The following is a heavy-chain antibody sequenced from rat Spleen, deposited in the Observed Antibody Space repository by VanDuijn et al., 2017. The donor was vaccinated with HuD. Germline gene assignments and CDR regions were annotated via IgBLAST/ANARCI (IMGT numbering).Heavy chain of an antibody. D-gene: IGHD4-4*01. J-gene: IGHJ2*01. CDR3: AQWNSRYFTY. V-gene: IGHV5-46*01. CDR1: GFTFSRFP. Sequence: EVQLVESGGGLVQPGNSLKLSCAASGFTFSRFPMAWVRQAPTKGLEWVATISTSGGSTYYRDSVKGRCIISRDNAKSTLYLQMDSLRSEDTATYYCAQWNSRYFTYWGQGVMVTVSS. CDR2: ISTSGGST.